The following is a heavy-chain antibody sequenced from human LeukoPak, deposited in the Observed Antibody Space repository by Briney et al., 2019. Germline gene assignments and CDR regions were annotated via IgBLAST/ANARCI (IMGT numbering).Heavy chain of an antibody. Sequence: SETLSLTCTVSGGSISSGSYYWSWIRQPAGKGLEWIGRIYTSGSTNYNPSLKSRVTISVDTSKNQFSLKLSSVTAADTAVYYCARVYYDILTGYLDYWGQGTLVTVSS. V-gene: IGHV4-61*02. J-gene: IGHJ4*02. CDR2: IYTSGST. CDR3: ARVYYDILTGYLDY. D-gene: IGHD3-9*01. CDR1: GGSISSGSYY.